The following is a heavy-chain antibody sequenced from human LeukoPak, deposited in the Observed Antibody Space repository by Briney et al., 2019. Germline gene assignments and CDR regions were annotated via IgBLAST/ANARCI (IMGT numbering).Heavy chain of an antibody. CDR1: GYTFTSYG. J-gene: IGHJ4*02. Sequence: ASVKVSCKASGYTFTSYGISWFRQAPGQGLEWMGWISTYNADTDYAQTFQGRVTMTTETSTSTAYMDLRSLISDDTAVYYCARDPGQYYDILTGYYTPYYFDYWGQGTLVTVSS. CDR2: ISTYNADT. D-gene: IGHD3-9*01. CDR3: ARDPGQYYDILTGYYTPYYFDY. V-gene: IGHV1-18*01.